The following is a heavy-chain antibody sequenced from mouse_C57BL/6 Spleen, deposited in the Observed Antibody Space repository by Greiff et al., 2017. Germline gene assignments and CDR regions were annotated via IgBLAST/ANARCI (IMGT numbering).Heavy chain of an antibody. J-gene: IGHJ3*01. CDR2: ISDGGSYT. D-gene: IGHD2-4*01. CDR3: ERDLYDYDVRFAD. V-gene: IGHV5-4*01. CDR1: GFTFSSYA. Sequence: EVHLVESGGGLVKPGGSLKLSCAASGFTFSSYAMSWVRQTPEKRLEWVATISDGGSYTYYPDNVKGRFTISRDNAKNNLYLQMSHLKSEDTAMSDCERDLYDYDVRFADWGQGTLVTVAA.